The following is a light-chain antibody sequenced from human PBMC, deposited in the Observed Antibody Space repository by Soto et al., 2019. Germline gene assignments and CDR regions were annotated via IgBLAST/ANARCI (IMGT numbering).Light chain of an antibody. CDR1: QSVGSS. Sequence: EIVLTQSPGTLSLSPGERATLSCRASQSVGSSLSWYQQKPGQAPRLLFYGASNRATAIPDRFSGSGFGTDFTLTITRLEPEDFAVYYCQQYGDSPQTLGPGTQVDIK. J-gene: IGKJ1*01. CDR2: GAS. CDR3: QQYGDSPQT. V-gene: IGKV3-20*01.